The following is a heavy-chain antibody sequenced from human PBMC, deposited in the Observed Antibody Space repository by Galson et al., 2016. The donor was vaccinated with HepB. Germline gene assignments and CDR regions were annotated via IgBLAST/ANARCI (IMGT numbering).Heavy chain of an antibody. V-gene: IGHV5-10-1*01. Sequence: QSGAEVKKPGESLRISCEVSGYGFTNYWISWVRQMPGKGLEWMGRIDPNDDYTDYSPSFQGHVTISADQSISTAYLQWSSLKASDTAMYYCARAGFVVVPGSMEAYVMDVWGQGTTVTV. J-gene: IGHJ6*02. D-gene: IGHD2-2*01. CDR3: ARAGFVVVPGSMEAYVMDV. CDR2: IDPNDDYT. CDR1: GYGFTNYW.